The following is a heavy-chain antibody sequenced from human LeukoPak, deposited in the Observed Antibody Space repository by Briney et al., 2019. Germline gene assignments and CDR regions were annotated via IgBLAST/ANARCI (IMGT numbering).Heavy chain of an antibody. J-gene: IGHJ4*02. CDR2: INHSGST. CDR1: GGSFSGYY. D-gene: IGHD2-2*01. V-gene: IGHV4-34*01. CDR3: ARGLHPEDIVVVPAAMGGKFDY. Sequence: PSETLSLTCAVYGGSFSGYYWSWIRQPPGKGLEWIGEINHSGSTNYNPSLKSRVTISVDTSKNQFSLKLSSVTAADTAVYYCARGLHPEDIVVVPAAMGGKFDYWGQGTLVTVSS.